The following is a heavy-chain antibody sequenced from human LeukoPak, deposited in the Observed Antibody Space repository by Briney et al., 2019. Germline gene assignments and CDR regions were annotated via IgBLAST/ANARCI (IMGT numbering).Heavy chain of an antibody. J-gene: IGHJ3*02. CDR1: GDSISSGGYS. Sequence: SETLSLTCAVSGDSISSGGYSWSWIRQPPGKGLEWIGYIYYSGSTNYNPSLKSRVTISIDTSKNQFSLKLTSVTAADTAVYYCARRNDFGIWGQGTMVTVSS. V-gene: IGHV4-61*08. CDR3: ARRNDFGI. CDR2: IYYSGST.